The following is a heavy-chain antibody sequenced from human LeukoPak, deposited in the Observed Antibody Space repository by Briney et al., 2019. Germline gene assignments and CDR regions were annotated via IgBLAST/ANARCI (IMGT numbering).Heavy chain of an antibody. V-gene: IGHV3-23*01. CDR2: ISNNGGYT. CDR3: AKQLGYCSDGSCYFPY. Sequence: GGSLRLSCAASGFTFSSSAMSWVRQAPGKGLEWVSAISNNGGYTYYADSVQGRFTISRGNSKSTLCLQMNSLRAEDTAVYYCAKQLGYCSDGSCYFPYWGQGTLVTVSS. D-gene: IGHD2-15*01. CDR1: GFTFSSSA. J-gene: IGHJ4*02.